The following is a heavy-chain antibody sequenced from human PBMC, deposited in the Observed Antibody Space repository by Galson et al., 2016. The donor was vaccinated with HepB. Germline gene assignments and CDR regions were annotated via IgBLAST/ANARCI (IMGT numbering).Heavy chain of an antibody. CDR1: GFTFNTYA. CDR2: ISYDGTDK. J-gene: IGHJ6*02. CDR3: VRDKSSWNLGKFYYYGLDV. V-gene: IGHV3-30*04. D-gene: IGHD2-15*01. Sequence: SLRLSCAASGFTFNTYAMHWVRQAPGKGLEWVAPISYDGTDKYYADSVKGRFTISRDNSNNTMYVQMNGLRADDTAVYYCVRDKSSWNLGKFYYYGLDVWGHGTRVTVSS.